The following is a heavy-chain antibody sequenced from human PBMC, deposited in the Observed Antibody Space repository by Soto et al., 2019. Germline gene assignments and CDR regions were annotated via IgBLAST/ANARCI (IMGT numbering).Heavy chain of an antibody. CDR1: GFTFSGFG. CDR2: ISYDGTNA. CDR3: ARGGKRGGEPPPPTAF. Sequence: QEELVESGGGVVQPGRSLRLSCAASGFTFSGFGMHWVRQAPGKGLEWVAVISYDGTNAIYADSVKGRFSVSRDNSKNIVYLQMNSLQNEAPAMYYCARGGKRGGEPPPPTAFWGKGTLVTVPS. J-gene: IGHJ1*01. D-gene: IGHD3-16*01. V-gene: IGHV3-30*03.